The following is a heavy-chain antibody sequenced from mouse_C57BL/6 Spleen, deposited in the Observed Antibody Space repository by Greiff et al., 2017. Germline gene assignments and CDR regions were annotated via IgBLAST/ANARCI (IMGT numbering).Heavy chain of an antibody. CDR3: ARNEGDYYDYPFAY. D-gene: IGHD2-4*01. Sequence: VKLMESGPGLVAPSQSLSITCTVSGFSLTSYAISWVRQTPGKGLEWLGVIWTGGGTNYNSALKSRMSISKDNSKSQVFLKMNSLQTDYTARYYCARNEGDYYDYPFAYWGQGTLVTVSA. J-gene: IGHJ3*01. CDR1: GFSLTSYA. V-gene: IGHV2-9-1*01. CDR2: IWTGGGT.